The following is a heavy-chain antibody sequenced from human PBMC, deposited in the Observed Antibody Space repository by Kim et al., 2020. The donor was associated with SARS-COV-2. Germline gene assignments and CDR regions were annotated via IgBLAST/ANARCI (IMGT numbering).Heavy chain of an antibody. CDR2: ISSSGSTI. Sequence: GGSLRLSCAXSGFTFSSYEMNWVRQAPGKGLEWVSYISSSGSTIYHADSVKGRFTISRDNAKNSLYLQMNSLRAEETAVYYCARDPYSSSYNYYGMDVWGQGTTVTVSS. CDR1: GFTFSSYE. V-gene: IGHV3-48*03. J-gene: IGHJ6*02. D-gene: IGHD6-13*01. CDR3: ARDPYSSSYNYYGMDV.